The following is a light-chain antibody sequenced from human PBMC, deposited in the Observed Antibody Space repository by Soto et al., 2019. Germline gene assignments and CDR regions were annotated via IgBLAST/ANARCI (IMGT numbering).Light chain of an antibody. CDR3: SSYTTSSTRV. J-gene: IGLJ1*01. CDR2: EVS. Sequence: QSALTQPASVSGSPGQSITISCTGTSSDVGAYDLVSWYQQHPDKAPKLMIYEVSNRPSGVSHRFSGSKSVNTATLTISGLQAEDEADYYCSSYTTSSTRVFGTGTKVTVL. CDR1: SSDVGAYDL. V-gene: IGLV2-14*03.